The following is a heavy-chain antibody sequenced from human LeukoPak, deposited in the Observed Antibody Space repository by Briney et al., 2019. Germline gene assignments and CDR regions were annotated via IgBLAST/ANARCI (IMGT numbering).Heavy chain of an antibody. CDR2: ISGTNDNT. Sequence: GGSLRLSCAASGLTFSRYVMSWVRQGPGKGLEWVSSISGTNDNTYYADSVKDRFTISRDNSKNTLSLQMNSLRAEDTAVYYCAKGRGTTVTSAANYWGQGTLVTVSS. CDR1: GLTFSRYV. J-gene: IGHJ4*02. D-gene: IGHD4-17*01. CDR3: AKGRGTTVTSAANY. V-gene: IGHV3-23*01.